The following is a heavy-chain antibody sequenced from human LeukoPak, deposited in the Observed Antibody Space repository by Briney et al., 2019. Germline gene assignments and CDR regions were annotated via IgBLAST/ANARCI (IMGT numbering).Heavy chain of an antibody. CDR1: GYTFTGYY. CDR2: ISGYNGNA. CDR3: ARESTSRYYYDSSGYYRGAVDY. V-gene: IGHV1-18*04. D-gene: IGHD3-22*01. J-gene: IGHJ4*02. Sequence: ASVKVSCKASGYTFTGYYMHWVRQAPGQGLEWMGWISGYNGNANYAQKFQGRVTMTTDTSTSTAYMELTSLRSDDTAVYYCARESTSRYYYDSSGYYRGAVDYWGQGTLVTVSS.